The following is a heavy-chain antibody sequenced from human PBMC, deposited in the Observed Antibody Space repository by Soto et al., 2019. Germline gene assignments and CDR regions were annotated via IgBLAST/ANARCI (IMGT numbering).Heavy chain of an antibody. J-gene: IGHJ5*02. CDR3: ARVHYDILTGPPRYNWFDP. Sequence: QVQLVQSGAEVKKPGASVKVSCKASGYTFTSYGISWVRQAPGQGLEWMGWISAYNGNTNYAQKLQGRVTMTPDTSKSTAYMELRSLRSDDTAVYYCARVHYDILTGPPRYNWFDPWGQGTLVTVSS. CDR2: ISAYNGNT. V-gene: IGHV1-18*01. D-gene: IGHD3-9*01. CDR1: GYTFTSYG.